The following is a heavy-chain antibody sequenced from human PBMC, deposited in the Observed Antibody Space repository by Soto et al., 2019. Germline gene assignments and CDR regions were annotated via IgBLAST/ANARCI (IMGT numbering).Heavy chain of an antibody. CDR2: IYYSGST. CDR1: GGSISSYY. J-gene: IGHJ4*02. CDR3: ARAGVGATPYYFDY. Sequence: SETLSLTCTVSGGSISSYYWNWVRQPPGKGLEWIGYIYYSGSTKYNPSLKSRATISVDTSKNHFSLKLRSVTAADTAVYYCARAGVGATPYYFDYWGQGTLVTVSS. D-gene: IGHD1-26*01. V-gene: IGHV4-59*01.